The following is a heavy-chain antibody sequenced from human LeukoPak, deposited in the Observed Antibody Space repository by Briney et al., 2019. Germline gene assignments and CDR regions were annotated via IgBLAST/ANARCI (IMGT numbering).Heavy chain of an antibody. Sequence: PSETLSLTCAVSGASISSSNWWSWVRQPPGKGLEWIGEIYHSGSTNYNPSLKSRVTISVDKSKNQFSLKLSSVTAADTAVYYCARRTPYSSSTYYYYGMDVWGQGTTVTVSS. J-gene: IGHJ6*02. V-gene: IGHV4-4*02. CDR2: IYHSGST. CDR1: GASISSSNW. CDR3: ARRTPYSSSTYYYYGMDV. D-gene: IGHD6-13*01.